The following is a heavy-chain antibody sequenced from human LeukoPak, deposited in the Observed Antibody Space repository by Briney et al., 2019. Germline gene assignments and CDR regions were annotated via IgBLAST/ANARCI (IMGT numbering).Heavy chain of an antibody. Sequence: PGGSLRLSCAASGFTFSRYSMNWVRQAPGKGLEWVSYISSISSTIYYADSVKGRFTISRDNAKNSLYLQMNSLRAEDTAVYYCATSLGGSSPSHYWGQGTLVTVSS. CDR1: GFTFSRYS. CDR2: ISSISSTI. D-gene: IGHD6-6*01. CDR3: ATSLGGSSPSHY. V-gene: IGHV3-48*01. J-gene: IGHJ4*02.